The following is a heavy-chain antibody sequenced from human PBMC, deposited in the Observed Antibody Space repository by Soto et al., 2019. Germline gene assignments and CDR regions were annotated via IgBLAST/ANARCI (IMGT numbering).Heavy chain of an antibody. Sequence: GGSLRLSCAASGFIFKMYWMHWVRQSPGKGLVWISRIYNDGTYSDYADSVRGRFTISRDNVNDTLYLQMNNLRAEDSGLYYCTRGPRPISTGTGAYWGQGTQVTVSS. CDR2: IYNDGTYS. V-gene: IGHV3-74*01. CDR3: TRGPRPISTGTGAY. J-gene: IGHJ4*02. CDR1: GFIFKMYW. D-gene: IGHD3-10*01.